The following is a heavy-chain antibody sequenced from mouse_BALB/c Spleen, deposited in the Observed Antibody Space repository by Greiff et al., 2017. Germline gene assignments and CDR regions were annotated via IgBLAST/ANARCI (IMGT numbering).Heavy chain of an antibody. D-gene: IGHD2-10*02. CDR3: ARGGYGNYGVLFDY. V-gene: IGHV3-6*02. CDR1: GYSITSGYY. CDR2: ISYDGSN. J-gene: IGHJ2*01. Sequence: EVQLVESGPGLVKPSQSLSLTCSVTGYSITSGYYWNWIRQFPGNKLEWMGYISYDGSNNYNPSLKNRISITRDTSKNQFFLKLNSVTTEDTATYYCARGGYGNYGVLFDYWGQGTTLTVSS.